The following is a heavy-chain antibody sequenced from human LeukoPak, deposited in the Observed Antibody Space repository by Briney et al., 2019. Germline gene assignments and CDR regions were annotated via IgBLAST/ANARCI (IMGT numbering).Heavy chain of an antibody. V-gene: IGHV3-48*03. Sequence: GGSLRLSCAASGFTFSSYEMNWVRQAPGKGLEWVSYISSSGSTIYYADSVKGRFTISRDNAENSLYLQMNSLRAEDTAVYYCATIAVAGTRFDYWGQGTLVTVSS. CDR3: ATIAVAGTRFDY. CDR2: ISSSGSTI. D-gene: IGHD6-19*01. CDR1: GFTFSSYE. J-gene: IGHJ4*02.